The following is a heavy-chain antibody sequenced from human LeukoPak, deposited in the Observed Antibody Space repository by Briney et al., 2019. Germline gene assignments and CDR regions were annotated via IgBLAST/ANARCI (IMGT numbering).Heavy chain of an antibody. V-gene: IGHV4-59*01. D-gene: IGHD3-16*01. J-gene: IGHJ4*02. CDR2: IYYSGST. CDR3: ARALVAEFGY. CDR1: GGSISSYY. Sequence: SETLSLTCTVSGGSISSYYWSWIRQPPGKGLEWIGHIYYSGSTNYNPSLKSRVTISVDTSKNQLSLKLSSVTAADTAVYYCARALVAEFGYWGQGNLVTVSS.